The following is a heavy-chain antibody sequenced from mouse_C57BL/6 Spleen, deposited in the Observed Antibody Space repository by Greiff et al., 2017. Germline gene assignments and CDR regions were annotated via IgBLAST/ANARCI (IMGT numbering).Heavy chain of an antibody. J-gene: IGHJ1*03. CDR2: IDPSDSYT. D-gene: IGHD1-1*01. CDR1: GYTFTSYW. CDR3: ARWYYGSREYFDV. Sequence: VQLQQPGAELVMPGASVKLSCKASGYTFTSYWMHWVKQRPGQGLEWIGEIDPSDSYTNYNQKFKGKSTLTVDKSSSTAYMQLSSLTSEDSAVYYCARWYYGSREYFDVWGTGTTVTVSS. V-gene: IGHV1-69*01.